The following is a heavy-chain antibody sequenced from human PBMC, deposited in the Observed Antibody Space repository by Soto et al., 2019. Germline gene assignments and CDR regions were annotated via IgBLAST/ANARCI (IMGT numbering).Heavy chain of an antibody. CDR1: GFTFSDYY. V-gene: IGHV3-11*01. CDR2: ISSSGSAI. Sequence: QVQLVESGGGLVKPGGSLRLSCAAPGFTFSDYYMSWIRQAPGKGLEWVSYISSSGSAIYYADSVKGRFTISRDNAKNSLYLQMNSLRAEDTAVYYCARSHSRDLRNPYGDPYWYFDLWGRGTLVTVSS. D-gene: IGHD4-17*01. CDR3: ARSHSRDLRNPYGDPYWYFDL. J-gene: IGHJ2*01.